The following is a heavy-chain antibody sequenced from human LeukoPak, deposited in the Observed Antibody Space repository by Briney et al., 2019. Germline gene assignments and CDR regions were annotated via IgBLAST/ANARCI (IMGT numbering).Heavy chain of an antibody. D-gene: IGHD2-8*01. CDR1: GGSISGYY. J-gene: IGHJ5*02. Sequence: PSETLSLTCTVSGGSISGYYWSWIRQPPGKGQEWIAYIYYSGTTNYNPSLKSRVTISVDTSKNQFSLKFNSVTAADTAVYYCARGGVWFDPWGQGTLVTVSS. CDR2: IYYSGTT. CDR3: ARGGVWFDP. V-gene: IGHV4-59*08.